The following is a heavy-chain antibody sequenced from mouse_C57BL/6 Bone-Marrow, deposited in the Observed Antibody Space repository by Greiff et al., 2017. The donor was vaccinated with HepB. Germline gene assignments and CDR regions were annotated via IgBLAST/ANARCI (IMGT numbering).Heavy chain of an antibody. J-gene: IGHJ2*01. V-gene: IGHV2-9-1*01. CDR1: GFSLTSYA. Sequence: VQLVESGPGLVAPSQSLSITCTVSGFSLTSYAISWVRQPPGKGLEWLGVIWNGGGTNYKSALTSRLSISKDKSKSQVFLKMNSLQTDDTARYYCARTGVHYGSSHCDYWGQGTTLTVSS. CDR2: IWNGGGT. D-gene: IGHD1-1*01. CDR3: ARTGVHYGSSHCDY.